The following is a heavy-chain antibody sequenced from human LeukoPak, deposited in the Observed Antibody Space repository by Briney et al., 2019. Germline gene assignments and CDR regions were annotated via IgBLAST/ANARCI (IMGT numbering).Heavy chain of an antibody. CDR3: ARGEEYSYGFNYFDY. D-gene: IGHD5-18*01. J-gene: IGHJ4*02. CDR2: INPNSGGT. V-gene: IGHV1-2*06. Sequence: ASVKVSCKASGYTFTGYYMHWVRQAPGQGLEWMGRINPNSGGTNYAQKFQGRVTMTRDTSISTAHMELSRLRSDDTAVYYCARGEEYSYGFNYFDYWGQGTLVTVSS. CDR1: GYTFTGYY.